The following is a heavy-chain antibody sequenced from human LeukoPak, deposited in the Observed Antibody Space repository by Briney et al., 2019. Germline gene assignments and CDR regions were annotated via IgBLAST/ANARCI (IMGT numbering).Heavy chain of an antibody. D-gene: IGHD2-2*01. CDR2: IRYDGSNK. J-gene: IGHJ4*02. CDR3: AKGRGFWSAANPFFDY. Sequence: GGSLRLSCAASGFTFSSYGMHWVRQAPGKGLEWVAFIRYDGSNKYYADSMKGRFTISRDNSKNTLYLQMNSLRAEDTAVYYCAKGRGFWSAANPFFDYWGQGTLVTVSS. CDR1: GFTFSSYG. V-gene: IGHV3-30*02.